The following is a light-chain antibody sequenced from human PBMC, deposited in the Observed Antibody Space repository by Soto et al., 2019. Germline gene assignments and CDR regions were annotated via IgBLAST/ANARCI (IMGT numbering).Light chain of an antibody. CDR1: QSISTY. CDR3: QQRSNWPPT. V-gene: IGKV3-11*01. J-gene: IGKJ2*01. Sequence: EIVLTQSPATLSLSPGERATLFCRASQSISTYLAWYKQKSGQAPRLLIYDASNRATGIPARFSGGGSGTDFTLTVSSLEPEDFAVYYCQQRSNWPPTFGQGTKLEI. CDR2: DAS.